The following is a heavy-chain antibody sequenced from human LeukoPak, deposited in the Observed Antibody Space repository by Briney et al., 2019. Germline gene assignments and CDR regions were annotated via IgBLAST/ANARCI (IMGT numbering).Heavy chain of an antibody. V-gene: IGHV4-31*03. CDR3: ARDRGYSYGVDS. J-gene: IGHJ4*02. D-gene: IGHD5-18*01. Sequence: SETLSLTCTVSGGSISSAAYYWNWIRQHPGKGLEWIGYIYHSGITNYNPSLKSRVTISVDTSKNQFTLKLSSVTAAVTAVYYCARDRGYSYGVDSWGQGTLVTVSS. CDR1: GGSISSAAYY. CDR2: IYHSGIT.